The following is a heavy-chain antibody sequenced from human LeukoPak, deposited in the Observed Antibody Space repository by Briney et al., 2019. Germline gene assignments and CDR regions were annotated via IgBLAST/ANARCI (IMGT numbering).Heavy chain of an antibody. CDR2: ISGSGGST. CDR1: GFTFSSYA. CDR3: AKSVWGSSGYYPDWFDP. J-gene: IGHJ5*02. Sequence: GGSLRLSCAASGFTFSSYAMSWVRQAPGKGLEWVSAISGSGGSTYYADSVKGRFTISRDNSKNTLYLQMNSLRAEDTAVYYCAKSVWGSSGYYPDWFDPWGQGTLVTVSS. D-gene: IGHD3-22*01. V-gene: IGHV3-23*01.